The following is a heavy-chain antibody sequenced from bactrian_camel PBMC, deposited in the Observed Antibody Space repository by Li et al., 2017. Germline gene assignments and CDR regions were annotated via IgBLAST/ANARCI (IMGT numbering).Heavy chain of an antibody. D-gene: IGHD3*01. J-gene: IGHJ4*01. V-gene: IGHV3S60*01. CDR1: GKTNVLNC. CDR3: AAVTGCSLTPWLRDPGNKSGPMN. Sequence: HVQLVESGGGSVQPGGSLNLSCAATGKTNVLNCMGWFRQAPGKEREGVAVVTRIHGGTEYADSVKGRFIISRDSSKMTWSLQMNNLKPEDTAMYYCAAVTGCSLTPWLRDPGNKSGPMNWGQGTQVTVS. CDR2: VTRIHGGT.